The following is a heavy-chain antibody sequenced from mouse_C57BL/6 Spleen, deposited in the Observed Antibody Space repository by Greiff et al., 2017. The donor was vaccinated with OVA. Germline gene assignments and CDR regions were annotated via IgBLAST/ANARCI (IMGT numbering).Heavy chain of an antibody. CDR3: ARTGYYYGSFDY. CDR2: IDPSDSYT. D-gene: IGHD1-1*01. J-gene: IGHJ2*01. Sequence: QVQLQQSGAELVMPGASVKLSCKASGYTFTSYWMHWVKQRPGQGLEWIGEIDPSDSYTNYNQKFKGKSTLTVDKSSSTAYMQLSSLTSEDSAVYYCARTGYYYGSFDYWSQGTTLTVSS. CDR1: GYTFTSYW. V-gene: IGHV1-69*01.